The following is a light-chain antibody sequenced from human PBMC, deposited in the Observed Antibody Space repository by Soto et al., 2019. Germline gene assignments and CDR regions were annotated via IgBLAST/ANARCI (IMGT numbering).Light chain of an antibody. Sequence: QSVLTQPPSVSAAPGQKVTISCSGGSSNIGNNYVSWYQHLPGTAPKLLIYDNNERPSGIPDRFSGSKSGTSATLGIAGLQTGDEADYYCGTWDTSLTAAVFGGGTKLTVL. CDR1: SSNIGNNY. CDR2: DNN. J-gene: IGLJ2*01. V-gene: IGLV1-51*01. CDR3: GTWDTSLTAAV.